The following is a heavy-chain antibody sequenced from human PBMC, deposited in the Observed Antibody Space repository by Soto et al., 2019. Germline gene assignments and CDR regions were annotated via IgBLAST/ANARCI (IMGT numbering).Heavy chain of an antibody. D-gene: IGHD3-16*01. V-gene: IGHV3-30-3*01. CDR1: GFTFSSYA. CDR3: GRGGGMDV. J-gene: IGHJ6*02. Sequence: QVQLVESGGGVVQPGRSLRLSCAASGFTFSSYAMHWVRQAPGKGLEWVAVISYDGSNKYYADSVKGRFTISRDNSKNTRYLQMKSLRAEDTAVYYWGRGGGMDVWGQGTTVTVSS. CDR2: ISYDGSNK.